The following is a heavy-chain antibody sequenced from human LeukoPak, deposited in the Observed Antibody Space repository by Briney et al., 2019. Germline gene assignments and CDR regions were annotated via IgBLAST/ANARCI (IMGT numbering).Heavy chain of an antibody. CDR3: AKDRRGYSYGPEGMDV. CDR1: GFTFSSYG. V-gene: IGHV3-30*18. CDR2: ISYDGSNK. J-gene: IGHJ6*02. D-gene: IGHD5-18*01. Sequence: GGSLRHSCAASGFTFSSYGMHWVRQAPGKGLEWVAVISYDGSNKYYADSVKGRFTISRDNSKNTLYLQMNSLRAEDTAVYYCAKDRRGYSYGPEGMDVWGQGTTVTVSS.